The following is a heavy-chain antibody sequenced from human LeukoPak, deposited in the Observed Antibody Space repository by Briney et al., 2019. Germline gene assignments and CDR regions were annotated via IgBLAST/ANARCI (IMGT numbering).Heavy chain of an antibody. Sequence: GSVTLYCAASGFTFSDYGMHWVGQAPGKGLEWVAVIWYDGSNKYYADSVKGRFTISRDNSKNTLYLQMNSLRAEDTAVYYCARDPLNYDSSGYIRYYFDYWGEGTVDPVSS. J-gene: IGHJ4*02. CDR1: GFTFSDYG. CDR2: IWYDGSNK. V-gene: IGHV3-33*01. D-gene: IGHD3-22*01. CDR3: ARDPLNYDSSGYIRYYFDY.